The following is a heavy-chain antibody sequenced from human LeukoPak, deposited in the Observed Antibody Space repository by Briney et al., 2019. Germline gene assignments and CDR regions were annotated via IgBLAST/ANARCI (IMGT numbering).Heavy chain of an antibody. Sequence: PGGSLRLSCAASGFTFSSYWMHWVRQAPGKGLVWVSRINSDGSSTTYADSVKGRFTISRDNAKNTLYLQMNSLRAEDTAVYYCARVPSTQWPVYYFDYWGQGTLVTVSS. J-gene: IGHJ4*02. D-gene: IGHD6-19*01. CDR3: ARVPSTQWPVYYFDY. V-gene: IGHV3-74*01. CDR2: INSDGSST. CDR1: GFTFSSYW.